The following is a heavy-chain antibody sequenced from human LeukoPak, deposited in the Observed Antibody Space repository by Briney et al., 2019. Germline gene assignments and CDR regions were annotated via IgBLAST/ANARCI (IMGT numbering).Heavy chain of an antibody. CDR1: GYTFTTYG. CDR2: INAYNGNT. J-gene: IGHJ4*02. CDR3: ARASDLDSFDY. V-gene: IGHV1-18*01. Sequence: ASVKVSCKASGYTFTTYGISWVRQAPGQGLEWMGWINAYNGNTIYAQKLQGRVTMTTDTSASTAYMELRSLRSDDTAVCYCARASDLDSFDYWGQGTLVTVSS.